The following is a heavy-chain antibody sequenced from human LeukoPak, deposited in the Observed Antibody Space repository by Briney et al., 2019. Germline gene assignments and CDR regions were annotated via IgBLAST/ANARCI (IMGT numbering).Heavy chain of an antibody. Sequence: GGSLRLSCAASGFTFSSYEMNWVRQAPGKGLEWVSYISSSGSTIYYADSVKGRFTISRDNAKNSLYLQMNSLRAEDTAVYYCARGTHQLGDFDYWGQGTLATVSS. CDR1: GFTFSSYE. D-gene: IGHD3-16*01. CDR2: ISSSGSTI. CDR3: ARGTHQLGDFDY. J-gene: IGHJ4*02. V-gene: IGHV3-48*03.